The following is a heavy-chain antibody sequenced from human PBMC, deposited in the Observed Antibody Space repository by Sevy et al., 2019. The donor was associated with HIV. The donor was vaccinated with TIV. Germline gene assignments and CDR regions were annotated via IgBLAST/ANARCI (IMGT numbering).Heavy chain of an antibody. CDR2: ISYVGKT. V-gene: IGHV4-39*02. CDR3: AKIFAH. Sequence: SETLSLTCNVSGGSISSSGSFWGWIRQSPGKGLEWIGDISYVGKTYYNPSLRGRVTISSDTSNNHFSLRLKYVSAADTGVYYCAKIFAHWGQGTLVTVSS. CDR1: GGSISSSGSF. J-gene: IGHJ5*02.